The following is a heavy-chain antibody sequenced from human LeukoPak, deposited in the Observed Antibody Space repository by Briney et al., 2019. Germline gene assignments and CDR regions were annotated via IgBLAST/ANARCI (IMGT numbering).Heavy chain of an antibody. J-gene: IGHJ4*02. D-gene: IGHD3-10*01. CDR3: AKDHYGSGSFDY. V-gene: IGHV3-23*01. Sequence: GGSLRLSCAASKFTFSSYAMSWVRQAPGKGLEWVSSISGSGARTYSAESVKGRFTISRDNSKNTLYLQMNSLRAEDTAVYYCAKDHYGSGSFDYWGQGTLVTVSS. CDR1: KFTFSSYA. CDR2: ISGSGART.